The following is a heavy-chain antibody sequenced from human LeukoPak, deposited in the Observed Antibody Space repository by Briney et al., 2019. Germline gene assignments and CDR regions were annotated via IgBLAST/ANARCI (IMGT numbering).Heavy chain of an antibody. D-gene: IGHD1-26*01. V-gene: IGHV3-33*08. J-gene: IGHJ4*02. CDR2: IWYDGSNK. CDR3: ARGDPGSYYFDY. CDR1: GFTFSSYA. Sequence: GGSLRLSCAASGFTFSSYAMTWVRQAPGKGLEWVAVIWYDGSNKYYADSVKGRFTISRDNSKNTLYLQMNSLRAEDTAVYYCARGDPGSYYFDYWGQGALVTVSS.